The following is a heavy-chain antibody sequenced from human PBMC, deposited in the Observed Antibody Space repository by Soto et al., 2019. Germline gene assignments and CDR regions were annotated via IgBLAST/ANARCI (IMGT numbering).Heavy chain of an antibody. CDR3: AKDPQSSGWSHNWFDP. J-gene: IGHJ5*02. CDR1: GGLFSSFA. V-gene: IGHV1-69*13. D-gene: IGHD6-19*01. Sequence: GASVKVSCKDSGGLFSSFAISWVRQAPGQGLEWLGGIIPVFGTTNYAEKFQARVTITADESTNTAYMELSSLTSGDTAIYYCAKDPQSSGWSHNWFDPWGQGTLVTVSS. CDR2: IIPVFGTT.